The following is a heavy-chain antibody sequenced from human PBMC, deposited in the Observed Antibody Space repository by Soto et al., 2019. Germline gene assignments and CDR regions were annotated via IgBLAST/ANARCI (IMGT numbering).Heavy chain of an antibody. CDR1: GGSISSYS. CDR2: MSHSGST. D-gene: IGHD3-10*01. CDR3: ARHGGITMSRGVLTAFDI. Sequence: QVQLQESGPGLVKPSETLSLTCSVSGGSISSYSWTWIRQPPGKGLEWIASMSHSGSTNYNPSLKSRVTISGDTSKNHFSLKVHSVTAADTAIYYCARHGGITMSRGVLTAFDIWGQGTVVTVSP. J-gene: IGHJ3*02. V-gene: IGHV4-59*08.